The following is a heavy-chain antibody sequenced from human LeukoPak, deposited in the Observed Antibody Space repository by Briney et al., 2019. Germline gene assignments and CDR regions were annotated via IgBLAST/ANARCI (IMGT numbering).Heavy chain of an antibody. CDR1: GGSFSGYY. V-gene: IGHV4-34*01. J-gene: IGHJ4*02. D-gene: IGHD2-15*01. CDR2: INHSGTT. CDR3: ARFSRGVGAAPDY. Sequence: SSETLSLTCAVYGGSFSGYYWSWIRQPPGKGLEWIGEINHSGTTNYNPSLKSRVTMSLDTSKNQFSLKLNSVTAADTAVYHCARFSRGVGAAPDYWGQGTLVTVSS.